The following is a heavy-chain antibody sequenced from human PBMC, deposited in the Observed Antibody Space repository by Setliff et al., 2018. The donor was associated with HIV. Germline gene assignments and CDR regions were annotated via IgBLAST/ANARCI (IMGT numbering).Heavy chain of an antibody. D-gene: IGHD3-10*02. CDR2: VGAVGGPT. CDR3: AKVFVFGIDAFDI. CDR1: GFTFSTYA. Sequence: GGSLRLSCAASGFTFSTYAMGWVRQAPGKGLEWVSTVGAVGGPTHYAESVKGRFTISKDNSKNALYLQMSSLRDEDTAVYYCAKVFVFGIDAFDIWGQGTMVTVS. V-gene: IGHV3-23*01. J-gene: IGHJ3*02.